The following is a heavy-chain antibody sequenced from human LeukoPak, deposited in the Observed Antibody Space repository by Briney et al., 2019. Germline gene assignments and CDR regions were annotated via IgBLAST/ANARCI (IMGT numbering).Heavy chain of an antibody. J-gene: IGHJ6*03. CDR2: IYSGGST. D-gene: IGHD2/OR15-2a*01. V-gene: IGHV3-53*01. CDR3: ASGRQPHYPSTYYYYYMDV. CDR1: GFTISSNY. Sequence: PTGGSLRLSCAASGFTISSNYMSWVRQAPGKGLEWVSVIYSGGSTYYADSVKGRFTISRDNSKNTLYLQMNSLRAEDTAVYYCASGRQPHYPSTYYYYYMDVWGKGTTVTVSS.